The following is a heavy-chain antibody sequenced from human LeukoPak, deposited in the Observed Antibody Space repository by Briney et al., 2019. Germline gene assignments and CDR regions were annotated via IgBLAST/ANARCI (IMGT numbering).Heavy chain of an antibody. V-gene: IGHV3-30*02. Sequence: GGSLRLSCAASGFTFSSYGMHWVRQAPGKGLEWVAFIRYDGSNKYYADSVKGRFTITRDNSKNTLYLQMNSLRAEDTAVYYCAKELGACSSTSCYRVNYYYYYMDVWGKGTTVTVSS. D-gene: IGHD2-2*02. J-gene: IGHJ6*03. CDR3: AKELGACSSTSCYRVNYYYYYMDV. CDR2: IRYDGSNK. CDR1: GFTFSSYG.